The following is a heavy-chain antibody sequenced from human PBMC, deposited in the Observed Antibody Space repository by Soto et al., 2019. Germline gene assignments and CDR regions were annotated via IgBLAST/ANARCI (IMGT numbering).Heavy chain of an antibody. CDR1: GFAFSNYA. CDR2: ISTSIDAT. CDR3: AKDRTVAARNFDY. D-gene: IGHD6-6*01. J-gene: IGHJ4*02. V-gene: IGHV3-23*01. Sequence: GGSLRLSCAASGFAFSNYAMHWVRQAPGKGLEWVSSISTSIDATYYADSVKGRFTISRDDSKNTLYLQMNSLRADDSAVYYCAKDRTVAARNFDYWGQGTQVTGLL.